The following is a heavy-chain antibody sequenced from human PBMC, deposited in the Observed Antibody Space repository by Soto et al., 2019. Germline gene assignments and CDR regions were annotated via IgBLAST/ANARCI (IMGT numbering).Heavy chain of an antibody. CDR1: GGPIRGYF. D-gene: IGHD1-1*01. V-gene: IGHV4-59*08. CDR2: IFYIGNT. CDR3: ASWLKEAGIGGNYYYGMDV. Sequence: PSETLSLTCTVSGGPIRGYFWSWIRQPPGKGLEWVGYIFYIGNTIYSPSLRRRVTMSVDTAKNQFSLKLATVTAADTAVYYCASWLKEAGIGGNYYYGMDVWGQGTTVTVSS. J-gene: IGHJ6*02.